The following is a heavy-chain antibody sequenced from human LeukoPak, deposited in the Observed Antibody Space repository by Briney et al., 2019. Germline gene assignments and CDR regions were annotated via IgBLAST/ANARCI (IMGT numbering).Heavy chain of an antibody. CDR1: GFTFSSYA. J-gene: IGHJ4*02. CDR3: ATTISSSWFEPSDY. V-gene: IGHV3-23*01. D-gene: IGHD6-13*01. Sequence: GGSLRLSCAASGFTFSSYAMSWVRQAPGKGLEWVSAISGSGGSTYYADSVKGRFTISRDNSKNTLYLQMNSLRAEDTAVYYCATTISSSWFEPSDYWGQGTLVTVSS. CDR2: ISGSGGST.